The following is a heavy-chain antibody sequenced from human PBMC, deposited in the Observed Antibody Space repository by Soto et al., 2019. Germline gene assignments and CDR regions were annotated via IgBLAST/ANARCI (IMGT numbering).Heavy chain of an antibody. CDR2: INAGNGNT. CDR1: GYTFTSYA. J-gene: IGHJ4*02. Sequence: QVQLVQSGAEVKKPGASVKVSCKASGYTFTSYAMHWVRQAPGQRLERMGWINAGNGNTKYSQKFQGRVTITMDTSASTAYMEMSSLRSEDTAVYYCARQRITIFGVVIFRHFDYWGQGTLVTVSS. D-gene: IGHD3-3*01. V-gene: IGHV1-3*01. CDR3: ARQRITIFGVVIFRHFDY.